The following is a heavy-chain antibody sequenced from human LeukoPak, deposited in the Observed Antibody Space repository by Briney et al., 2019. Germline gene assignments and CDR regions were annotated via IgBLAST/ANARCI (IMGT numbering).Heavy chain of an antibody. CDR1: GYTFTHYG. Sequence: GASVKLSCKPAGYTFTHYGISWVRQPPAQGLVWMAWISTYNANTNSAQNVQGRVTMTTDTSTSTAYMEVRSLRSDDTAVYYCARSTGYNYYYMDVWGQGTTVTVSS. V-gene: IGHV1-18*01. CDR3: ARSTGYNYYYMDV. J-gene: IGHJ6*03. D-gene: IGHD2-8*02. CDR2: ISTYNANT.